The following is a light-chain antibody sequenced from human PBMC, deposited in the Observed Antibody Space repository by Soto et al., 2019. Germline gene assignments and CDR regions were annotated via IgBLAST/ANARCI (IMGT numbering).Light chain of an antibody. CDR2: DAS. J-gene: IGKJ5*01. CDR1: QSVSSS. Sequence: EIVLTQSPATLSLSPGERATLSCRASQSVSSSLAWYQQKPGQAPRLLIYDASSRATGIPARFSGSGSGTEFTLTISSLEPEDFAVYYCQQRSNWPPVTFGQGTRLEIK. CDR3: QQRSNWPPVT. V-gene: IGKV3-11*01.